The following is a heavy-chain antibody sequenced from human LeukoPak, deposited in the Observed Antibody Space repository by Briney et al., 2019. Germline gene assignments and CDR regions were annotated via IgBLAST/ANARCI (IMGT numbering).Heavy chain of an antibody. V-gene: IGHV1-8*03. Sequence: ASVKVSCKASGYTFGSDDINWVRQATGQGLEWMGWINPNNGNLGYAQKVQGRVTITRNNPISTAYMELSSLTSEDTAVYYCARSDHNSWNAFDIWGQGTMVTVSS. CDR3: ARSDHNSWNAFDI. D-gene: IGHD1-26*01. J-gene: IGHJ3*02. CDR1: GYTFGSDD. CDR2: INPNNGNL.